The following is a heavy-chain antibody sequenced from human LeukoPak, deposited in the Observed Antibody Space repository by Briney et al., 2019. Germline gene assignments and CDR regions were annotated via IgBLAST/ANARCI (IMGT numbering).Heavy chain of an antibody. CDR3: ARDANTIFGVVQPMNWFDP. V-gene: IGHV1-69*13. Sequence: SVKVSCKASGGTFGSYAISWVRQAPGQGLEWMGGIIPIFGTANYAQKFQGRVTITADESTSTAYMELSSLRSEDTAVYYCARDANTIFGVVQPMNWFDPWGQGTLVTVSS. CDR2: IIPIFGTA. J-gene: IGHJ5*02. CDR1: GGTFGSYA. D-gene: IGHD3-3*01.